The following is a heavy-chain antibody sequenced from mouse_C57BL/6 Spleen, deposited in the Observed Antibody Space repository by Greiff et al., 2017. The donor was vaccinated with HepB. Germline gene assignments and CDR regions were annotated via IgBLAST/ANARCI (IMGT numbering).Heavy chain of an antibody. V-gene: IGHV1-15*01. Sequence: VKVVESGAELVRPGASVTLSCKASGYTFTDYEMHWVKQTPGHGLEWIGAIYPETGGTAYNQKFKGKAILTADKSSSTAYMELRSLTSEDSAVYYCTRRGGIYFVYWYFDVWGTGTTVTVSS. CDR2: IYPETGGT. CDR3: TRRGGIYFVYWYFDV. CDR1: GYTFTDYE. D-gene: IGHD2-1*01. J-gene: IGHJ1*03.